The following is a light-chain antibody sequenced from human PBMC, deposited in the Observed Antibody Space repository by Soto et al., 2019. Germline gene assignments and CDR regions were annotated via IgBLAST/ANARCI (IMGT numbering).Light chain of an antibody. J-gene: IGLJ3*02. CDR3: SSFTTTNTWV. CDR1: SSDVGSGNF. V-gene: IGLV2-14*01. CDR2: EVT. Sequence: QSALTQPASVSGSPGQSITISCTGTSSDVGSGNFVSWFQQHPGKAPKLMIYEVTNRPSGVSYRFSGSNSGTTASLPISGLQAEDEADYYCSSFTTTNTWVLGGGTKLTVL.